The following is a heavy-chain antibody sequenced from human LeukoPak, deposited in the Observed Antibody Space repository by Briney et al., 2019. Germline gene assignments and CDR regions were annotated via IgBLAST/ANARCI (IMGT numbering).Heavy chain of an antibody. CDR3: ARGYSSSWYGSDAFDI. CDR2: ISAYNGNT. CDR1: GYTFTSYG. V-gene: IGHV1-18*01. D-gene: IGHD6-13*01. J-gene: IGHJ3*02. Sequence: ASVKVSCKASGYTFTSYGTSWVRQAPGQGLEWMGWISAYNGNTNYAQKLQGRVTMTTDTSTSTAYMELRSLRSDDTAVYYCARGYSSSWYGSDAFDIWGQGTMVTVSS.